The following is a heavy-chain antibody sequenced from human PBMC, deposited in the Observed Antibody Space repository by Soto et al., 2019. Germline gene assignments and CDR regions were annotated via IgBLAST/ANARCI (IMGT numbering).Heavy chain of an antibody. Sequence: ASVKVSCKASGFTFTGHYIHWVRQAPGQGLEWMGWINPNSGGTSYAQKFQGRLTMTTDTSITTAYMELSRLSSDDTAFYYCARESGSAAPYYFYYAMDVWGQGTTVTVSS. V-gene: IGHV1-2*02. D-gene: IGHD1-26*01. CDR3: ARESGSAAPYYFYYAMDV. J-gene: IGHJ6*02. CDR2: INPNSGGT. CDR1: GFTFTGHY.